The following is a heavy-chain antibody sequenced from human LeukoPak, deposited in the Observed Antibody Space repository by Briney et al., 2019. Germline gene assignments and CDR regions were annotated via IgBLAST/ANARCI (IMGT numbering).Heavy chain of an antibody. Sequence: GGSLRLSCAASGFPFNSYWMSWVRQAPGKGLEWVSYISSSGRTINYAGSVKGRFTISRDNAKNSLYLQMHSLRAEDTAVYYCARGPWADYGGTDAFDIWGQGTWVTVSS. V-gene: IGHV3-48*04. J-gene: IGHJ3*02. CDR1: GFPFNSYW. CDR3: ARGPWADYGGTDAFDI. D-gene: IGHD4-23*01. CDR2: ISSSGRTI.